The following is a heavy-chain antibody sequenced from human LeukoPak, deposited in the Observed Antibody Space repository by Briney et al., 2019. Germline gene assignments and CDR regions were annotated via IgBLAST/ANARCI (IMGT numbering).Heavy chain of an antibody. CDR2: INPNSGGT. D-gene: IGHD3-22*01. CDR1: GYTFTGYY. J-gene: IGHJ4*02. CDR3: ARVPRDSSGYGYFDY. V-gene: IGHV1-2*02. Sequence: ASVKVSCKASGYTFTGYYMHWVRQAPGQGLEWMGWINPNSGGTNYAQKFQGRVTMTRDTSISTAYMELGSLRSEDTAVYYCARVPRDSSGYGYFDYWGQGTLVTVSS.